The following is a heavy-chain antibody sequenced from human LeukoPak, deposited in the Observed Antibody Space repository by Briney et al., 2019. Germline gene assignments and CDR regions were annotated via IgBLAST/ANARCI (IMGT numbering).Heavy chain of an antibody. Sequence: GGSLRLSCAASGFTFSSYDMHWVRQTTGKGLEWVSGIGTAGATFYPGSVKGRFTISRENAKNSLYLQMNNLRAGDTAVYYCTRATAGFDYWGQGTLVTVSS. CDR1: GFTFSSYD. J-gene: IGHJ4*02. CDR3: TRATAGFDY. CDR2: IGTAGAT. V-gene: IGHV3-13*01.